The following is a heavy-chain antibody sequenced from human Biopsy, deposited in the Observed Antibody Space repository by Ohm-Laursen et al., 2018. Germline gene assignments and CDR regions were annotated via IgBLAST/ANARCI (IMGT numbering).Heavy chain of an antibody. D-gene: IGHD3-22*01. J-gene: IGHJ2*01. CDR2: VYYIGST. Sequence: PGTLSLTCTVSGDSISSYYWSWIRQPPGKGLQWIGYVYYIGSTDYNPSLQSRVTISVDTSKNHFSLRLRSVTPADTAIYYCARDRGYYSDRTVPGYFDLWGRGTLVTVSS. CDR1: GDSISSYY. V-gene: IGHV4-59*01. CDR3: ARDRGYYSDRTVPGYFDL.